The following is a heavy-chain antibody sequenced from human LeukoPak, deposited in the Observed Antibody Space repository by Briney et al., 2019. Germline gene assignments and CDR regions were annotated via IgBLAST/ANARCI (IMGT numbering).Heavy chain of an antibody. CDR2: IYYSGST. CDR3: ASDSFYDSGGYFYY. V-gene: IGHV4-39*07. J-gene: IGHJ4*02. CDR1: GGSISSSSYY. Sequence: PSETLSLTCTVSGGSISSSSYYWGWIRQPPGKGLEWIGSIYYSGSTYCNPSLESRVTISVDTSKNQFSLKLTSVTAADTAVYYCASDSFYDSGGYFYYWGQGTPVTVSS. D-gene: IGHD3-22*01.